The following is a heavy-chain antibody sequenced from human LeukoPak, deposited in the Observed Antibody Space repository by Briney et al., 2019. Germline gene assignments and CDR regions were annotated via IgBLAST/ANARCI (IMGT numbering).Heavy chain of an antibody. J-gene: IGHJ4*02. Sequence: GGSLRLSCAASGFTFSSYSMHWVRQAPGKGLEWVSSISSSSSYIYYADSVKGRFTISRDNAKNSLYLQMNSLRAEDTAVYYCARSGFGELHYWGQGTLVTVSS. D-gene: IGHD3-10*01. V-gene: IGHV3-21*01. CDR1: GFTFSSYS. CDR2: ISSSSSYI. CDR3: ARSGFGELHY.